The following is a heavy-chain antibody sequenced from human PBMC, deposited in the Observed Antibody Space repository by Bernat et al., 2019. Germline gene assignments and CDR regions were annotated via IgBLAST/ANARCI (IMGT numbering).Heavy chain of an antibody. CDR2: IIPILGIA. V-gene: IGHV1-69*04. CDR3: ARAHGWFRELHSNWFDP. Sequence: QVQLVQSGAEVKKPGSSVKVSCKASGGTFSSYAISWVRQAPGQGLEWMGRIIPILGIANYAQKFQGRVTITADKATSTAYMELSSLRSEDTAVYYCARAHGWFRELHSNWFDPWGQGTLVTVSS. D-gene: IGHD3-10*01. J-gene: IGHJ5*02. CDR1: GGTFSSYA.